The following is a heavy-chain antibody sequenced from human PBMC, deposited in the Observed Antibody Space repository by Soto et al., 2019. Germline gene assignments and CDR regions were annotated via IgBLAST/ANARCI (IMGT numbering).Heavy chain of an antibody. CDR2: LYFSGST. CDR3: ARHGAMAAAGTFVYYYHYGIDV. Sequence: SETLSLTCTVSGGSVSSYYWSWIRQPPGKGLEWIGYLYFSGSTDYNPSLKSRVTISVDTSKNQFSLNLSSVTAADTAVYYCARHGAMAAAGTFVYYYHYGIDVWGQGTTVTVSS. D-gene: IGHD6-13*01. V-gene: IGHV4-59*08. J-gene: IGHJ6*02. CDR1: GGSVSSYY.